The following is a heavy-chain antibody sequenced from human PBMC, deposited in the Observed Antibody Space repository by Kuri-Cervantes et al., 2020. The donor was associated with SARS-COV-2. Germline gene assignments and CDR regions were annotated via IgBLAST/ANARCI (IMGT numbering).Heavy chain of an antibody. CDR2: ISYDGSNK. Sequence: GGSLRLSCAASGFTFSGSAMHWVRQAPGKGLEWVAVISYDGSNKYYADSVKGRFTISRDNSKNTLYLQMNSLRAEDTAVYYCARPNSGSYYGYFDYWGQGTLVTVSS. J-gene: IGHJ4*02. D-gene: IGHD1-26*01. CDR3: ARPNSGSYYGYFDY. V-gene: IGHV3-30*04. CDR1: GFTFSGSA.